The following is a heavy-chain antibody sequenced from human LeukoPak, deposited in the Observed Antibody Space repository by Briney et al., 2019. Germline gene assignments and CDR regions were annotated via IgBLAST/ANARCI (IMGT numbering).Heavy chain of an antibody. CDR1: GFTFSSYA. J-gene: IGHJ4*02. Sequence: GGSLRLSCAASGFTFSSYAMSWVRQAPGKGLDWVSAISGSGGSTYYADSVKGRFTISRDNSKNTLYLQMNSLRAEDTAVYYCAKGPKDYGSESYNYWGQGTLVTVSS. V-gene: IGHV3-23*01. CDR2: ISGSGGST. D-gene: IGHD3-10*01. CDR3: AKGPKDYGSESYNY.